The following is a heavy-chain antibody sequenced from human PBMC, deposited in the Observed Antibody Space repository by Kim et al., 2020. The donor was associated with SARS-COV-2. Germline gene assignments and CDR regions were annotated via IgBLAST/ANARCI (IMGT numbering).Heavy chain of an antibody. J-gene: IGHJ4*02. D-gene: IGHD4-17*01. V-gene: IGHV1-8*01. Sequence: GIAQKFHGRVTMTRNTSISTAYMELSSLRSEDTAVYYCARLNGDSKDPTNWGQGTLVTVSS. CDR3: ARLNGDSKDPTN.